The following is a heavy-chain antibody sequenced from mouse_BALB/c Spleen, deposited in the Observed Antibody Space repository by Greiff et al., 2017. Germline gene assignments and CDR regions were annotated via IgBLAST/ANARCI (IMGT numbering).Heavy chain of an antibody. V-gene: IGHV2-9*02. D-gene: IGHD2-1*01. CDR2: IWAGGST. CDR1: GFSLTSYG. CDR3: ARGRESGNPRKAMDY. Sequence: VKLMESGPGLVAPSQSLSITCTVSGFSLTSYGVHWVRQPPGKGLEWLGVIWAGGSTNYNSALMSRLSISKDNSKSQVFLKMNSLQTDDTAMYDCARGRESGNPRKAMDYWGQGTSVTVSS. J-gene: IGHJ4*01.